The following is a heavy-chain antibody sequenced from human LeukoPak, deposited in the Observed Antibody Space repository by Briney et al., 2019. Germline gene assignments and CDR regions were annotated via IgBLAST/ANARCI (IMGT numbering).Heavy chain of an antibody. CDR3: ASAINGNQYYYMDV. CDR2: ISAYNGNT. V-gene: IGHV1-18*01. D-gene: IGHD1-14*01. J-gene: IGHJ6*03. Sequence: AASVKVSCKASGYTFTSYGISWVRQAPGQGLEWMGWISAYNGNTNYAQKLQGRVTMTTDTSTSTAYMELRSLRSDDTAVYYCASAINGNQYYYMDVWGKGTTVTVSS. CDR1: GYTFTSYG.